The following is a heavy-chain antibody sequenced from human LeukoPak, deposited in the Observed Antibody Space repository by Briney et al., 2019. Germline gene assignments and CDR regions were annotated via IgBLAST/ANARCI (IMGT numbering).Heavy chain of an antibody. CDR3: AKMTDSTPYSSGTFDS. V-gene: IGHV3-23*01. CDR2: ISDTGDKT. D-gene: IGHD3-10*01. Sequence: GGSLRLSCSASGFTLRSYAMGWVRQAPGKGLEWVSAISDTGDKTYYADSVKGRFTISRDNSRNTLYLQMSRLRAKDTALFYCAKMTDSTPYSSGTFDSWGQGTLVTVSS. J-gene: IGHJ4*02. CDR1: GFTLRSYA.